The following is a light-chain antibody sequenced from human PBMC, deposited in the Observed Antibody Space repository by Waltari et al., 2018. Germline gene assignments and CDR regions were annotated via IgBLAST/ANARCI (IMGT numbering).Light chain of an antibody. CDR1: SSDVGGYNY. Sequence: QSALTQPRSVSGSPGQSVTISCTGTSSDVGGYNYVSWYQQHPGKAPKIMIYDVTKRPSGVPDRFSGSKSGNTASLTISGLQAEDEADYYCCSYAGSHNWVFGGGTKLTVL. V-gene: IGLV2-11*01. CDR2: DVT. J-gene: IGLJ3*02. CDR3: CSYAGSHNWV.